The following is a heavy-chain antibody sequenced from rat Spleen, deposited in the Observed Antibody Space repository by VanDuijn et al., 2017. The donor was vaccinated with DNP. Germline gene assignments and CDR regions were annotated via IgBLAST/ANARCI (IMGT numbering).Heavy chain of an antibody. CDR2: ISSGGIT. J-gene: IGHJ2*01. Sequence: QVQLKESGPGLVQPSQTLSLTCTASGFSLPDYSVHWVRQPPGKALDWIAAISSGGITFYNSGLKSRLSINRDTSKSQVFLKMNSLQTEDTAMYLCATGVYWGQGVMVTVSS. CDR1: GFSLPDYS. CDR3: ATGVY. D-gene: IGHD4-2*01. V-gene: IGHV2-6*01.